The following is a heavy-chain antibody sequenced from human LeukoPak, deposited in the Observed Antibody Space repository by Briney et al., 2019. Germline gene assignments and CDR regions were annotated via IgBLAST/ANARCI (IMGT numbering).Heavy chain of an antibody. CDR1: GYTFTSYD. CDR2: MNPNSGNT. Sequence: ASVKVSCKASGYTFTSYDINWVRQATGQGLEWMGWMNPNSGNTGYAQKFQGRVTITRNTSISTAYMELSSLRSEDTAVYYCALDSSGYSSLDAFDIWGQGTMVTVSS. J-gene: IGHJ3*02. V-gene: IGHV1-8*03. D-gene: IGHD3-22*01. CDR3: ALDSSGYSSLDAFDI.